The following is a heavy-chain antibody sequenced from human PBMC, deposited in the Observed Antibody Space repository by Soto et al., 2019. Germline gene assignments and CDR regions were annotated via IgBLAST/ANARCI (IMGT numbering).Heavy chain of an antibody. J-gene: IGHJ4*02. D-gene: IGHD6-13*01. CDR3: ARDKGSSSYNLDY. V-gene: IGHV1-69*04. CDR2: IIPILGIA. CDR1: GGTFSSYT. Sequence: GASVKVSCKASGGTFSSYTISWVRQAPGQGLEWMGRIIPILGIANYAQKFQGRVTITADKSTSTAYMELSSLRSEDTAVYYCARDKGSSSYNLDYWGQGTPVTVSS.